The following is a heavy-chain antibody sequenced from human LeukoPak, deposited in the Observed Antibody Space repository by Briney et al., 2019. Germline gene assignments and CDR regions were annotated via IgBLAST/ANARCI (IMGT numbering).Heavy chain of an antibody. Sequence: QPGRSLRLSCAASGFTFSTYGMNWVRQAPGKGLEWISFISHSANTIYYADSVKGRFTISRDNTKNSVYLQMSSLRDEDTAVYYCARYGDYIYWYFDLWGRGTLVTVSS. D-gene: IGHD4-17*01. CDR3: ARYGDYIYWYFDL. CDR1: GFTFSTYG. J-gene: IGHJ2*01. V-gene: IGHV3-48*02. CDR2: ISHSANTI.